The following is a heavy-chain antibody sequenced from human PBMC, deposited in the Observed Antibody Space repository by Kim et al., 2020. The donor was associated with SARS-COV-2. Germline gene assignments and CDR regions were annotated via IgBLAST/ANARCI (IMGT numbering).Heavy chain of an antibody. Sequence: SETLSLTCTVSGGSISSYYWSWIRQPPGKGLEWIGYIYYSGSTNYNPSLKSRVTISVDTSKNQFSLKLSSVTAADTAVYYCARGLVLAVAGPHLDYWGQGTLVTVSS. CDR2: IYYSGST. J-gene: IGHJ4*02. CDR1: GGSISSYY. CDR3: ARGLVLAVAGPHLDY. D-gene: IGHD6-19*01. V-gene: IGHV4-59*01.